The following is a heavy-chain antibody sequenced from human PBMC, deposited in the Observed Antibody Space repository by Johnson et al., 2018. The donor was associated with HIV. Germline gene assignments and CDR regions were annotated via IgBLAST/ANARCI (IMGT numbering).Heavy chain of an antibody. Sequence: VQLVESGGGLVKPGGSLRLSCAASGFTVSSNYMSWVRQAPGKGLEWVSIIYSGGSTSYAESVKGRFIISRDNSKNTLYLQMNSLRAEDTAVYYCATPLGGWRWGDAFDVWGQGTMVTVSS. V-gene: IGHV3-53*01. D-gene: IGHD3-16*01. J-gene: IGHJ3*01. CDR3: ATPLGGWRWGDAFDV. CDR1: GFTVSSNY. CDR2: IYSGGST.